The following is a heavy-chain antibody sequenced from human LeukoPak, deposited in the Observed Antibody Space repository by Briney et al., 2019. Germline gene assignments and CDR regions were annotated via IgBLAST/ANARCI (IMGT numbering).Heavy chain of an antibody. Sequence: PGRSLRLSCAASGFTFSSYAMHWVRQAPGKGLEWVAVISYDGSNKYYADSVKGRFTISRDNSKNTLYLQMNSLRAEDTAVYYCAKGLSSSGWYQSDAFDIWGQGTMVTVSS. CDR2: ISYDGSNK. V-gene: IGHV3-30-3*01. CDR3: AKGLSSSGWYQSDAFDI. CDR1: GFTFSSYA. J-gene: IGHJ3*02. D-gene: IGHD6-19*01.